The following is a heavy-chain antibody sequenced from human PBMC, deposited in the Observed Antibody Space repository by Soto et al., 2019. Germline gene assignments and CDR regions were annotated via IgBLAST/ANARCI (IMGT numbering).Heavy chain of an antibody. CDR3: AGGRFLEWLLGPPYNWFDP. Sequence: GGSLRLCCAASGVTFSSYSMNLVRQAPGKGLEWVSSISSSSSYIYYADSVKGRFTISRDNAKNSLYLQMNSLRAEDTAVYYCAGGRFLEWLLGPPYNWFDPWGQGTLVTVSS. CDR1: GVTFSSYS. CDR2: ISSSSSYI. V-gene: IGHV3-21*01. J-gene: IGHJ5*02. D-gene: IGHD3-3*01.